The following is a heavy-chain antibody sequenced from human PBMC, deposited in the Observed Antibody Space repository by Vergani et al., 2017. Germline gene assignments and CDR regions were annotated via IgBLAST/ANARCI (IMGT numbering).Heavy chain of an antibody. Sequence: QVQLVESGGGVVQPGRSLRLSCAASGFTFRTYGTHWVRQAPGKGLEWVAVISYDGTNKYYADSVKGRFTISRDNSKNTLYLQMNSLRAEDTAVYYCAKDLREMATIGXLDYWGQGTLVTVSS. J-gene: IGHJ4*02. D-gene: IGHD5-24*01. CDR1: GFTFRTYG. CDR3: AKDLREMATIGXLDY. CDR2: ISYDGTNK. V-gene: IGHV3-30*18.